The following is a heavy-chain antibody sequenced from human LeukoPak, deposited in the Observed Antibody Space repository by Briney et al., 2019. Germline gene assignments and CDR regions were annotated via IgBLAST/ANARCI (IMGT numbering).Heavy chain of an antibody. D-gene: IGHD3-10*01. Sequence: GGSLRLSCAASGFTFSSYAMSWVRQAPGKGLEWVSAISGSGGSTYYADSVKGRFTISRDNSKNTLYLQMNSLRAEDTAVYYCAKDHGTLWFGFSQQITYAFDIWGQGTMVTVSS. V-gene: IGHV3-23*01. CDR1: GFTFSSYA. J-gene: IGHJ3*02. CDR3: AKDHGTLWFGFSQQITYAFDI. CDR2: ISGSGGST.